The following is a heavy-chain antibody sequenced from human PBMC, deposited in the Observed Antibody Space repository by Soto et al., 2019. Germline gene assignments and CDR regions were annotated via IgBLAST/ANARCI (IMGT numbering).Heavy chain of an antibody. CDR1: GFTFSTYW. D-gene: IGHD2-15*01. V-gene: IGHV3-74*01. Sequence: EVQLVESGGGLVQPGGSLRLSCAASGFTFSTYWMHWVRQAPGKGLEWVSRINTDGSTTNHADSVKGRFTISRDNAKNTLYLQMNSLRAEDTAVYDCTRDAGGRDAYWGQGTLVTVSS. CDR3: TRDAGGRDAY. CDR2: INTDGSTT. J-gene: IGHJ4*02.